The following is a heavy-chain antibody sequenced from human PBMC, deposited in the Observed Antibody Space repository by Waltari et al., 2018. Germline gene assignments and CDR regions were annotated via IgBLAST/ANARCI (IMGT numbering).Heavy chain of an antibody. CDR1: GGTFSSYA. Sequence: QVQLVQSGAEVKKPGSSVKVSCKASGGTFSSYAISWVRQAPGQGLEWMGRISPIFGTANYAQKVQCRGTITADESTSTAYMELSSLRSEDTAVYYCARSYCSGGSCYTLYAFDIWGQGTMVTVSS. CDR3: ARSYCSGGSCYTLYAFDI. CDR2: ISPIFGTA. J-gene: IGHJ3*02. V-gene: IGHV1-69*15. D-gene: IGHD2-15*01.